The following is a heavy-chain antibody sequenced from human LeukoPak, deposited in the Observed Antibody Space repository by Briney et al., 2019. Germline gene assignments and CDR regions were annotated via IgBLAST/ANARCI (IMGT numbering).Heavy chain of an antibody. CDR3: AKDSAKKYDDY. CDR2: ISGSDGST. D-gene: IGHD2/OR15-2a*01. V-gene: IGHV3-23*01. Sequence: HTGGSLRLSCAASGFTFSSYAMSWVRQAPGKGLEWVSAISGSDGSTNYADSVKGRFTISRENSKNTLYLQMNSLRAEDTAVYYCAKDSAKKYDDYWGQGTLVTVSS. J-gene: IGHJ4*02. CDR1: GFTFSSYA.